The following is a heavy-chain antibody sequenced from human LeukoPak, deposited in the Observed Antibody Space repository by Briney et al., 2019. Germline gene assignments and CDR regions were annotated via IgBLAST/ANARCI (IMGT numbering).Heavy chain of an antibody. CDR3: ARDSSLNIAAAGTFDY. Sequence: ASVKVSCKASGYTFTSYGISMVRQAPGQGLEWMGWISAYNGNTNYAQKLQGRVTMTTDTSTSTAYMELRSLRSDDTAVYYCARDSSLNIAAAGTFDYWGQGTLVTVSS. CDR2: ISAYNGNT. J-gene: IGHJ4*02. V-gene: IGHV1-18*01. D-gene: IGHD6-13*01. CDR1: GYTFTSYG.